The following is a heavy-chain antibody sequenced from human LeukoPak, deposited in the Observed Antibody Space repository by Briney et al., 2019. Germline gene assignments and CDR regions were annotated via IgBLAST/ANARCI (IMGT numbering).Heavy chain of an antibody. D-gene: IGHD6-13*01. J-gene: IGHJ5*02. CDR3: AGIAAPETCFDP. CDR1: GGSISSSSYY. CDR2: IYYSGST. Sequence: SETLSLTCTVSGGSISSSSYYWGWIRQPPGKGLEWIGSIYYSGSTYYNPSLKSRVTISVDTSKNQFSLKLSSVTAADTAVYYCAGIAAPETCFDPWGQGTLATVSS. V-gene: IGHV4-39*01.